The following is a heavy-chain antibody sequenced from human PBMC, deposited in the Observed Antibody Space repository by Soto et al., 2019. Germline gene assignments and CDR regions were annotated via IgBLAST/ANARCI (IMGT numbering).Heavy chain of an antibody. D-gene: IGHD2-21*02. CDR2: VYYTGST. CDR1: GGSISSGGYY. Sequence: CAVSGGSISSGGYYWSWIRQAPGKGLEWIGYVYYTGSTYYNPSLMSRLTISVDTSKNQFSLKLTSVTAAETAVYYCVRTARQGAVAPHWFDRWGQGTQVTVSS. CDR3: VRTARQGAVAPHWFDR. J-gene: IGHJ5*02. V-gene: IGHV4-30-4*01.